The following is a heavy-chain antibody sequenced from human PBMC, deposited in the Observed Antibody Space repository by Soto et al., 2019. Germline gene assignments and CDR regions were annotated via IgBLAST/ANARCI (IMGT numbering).Heavy chain of an antibody. CDR1: GYTFTSYD. CDR3: ARRYQAFGRYYFDY. Sequence: QVQLVQSGAEVKKPGASVKVSCKASGYTFTSYDINWVRQATGQGLEWMGWLNPNSANTGYAQKFQGRVTMTRNTSISTAYMELSSLRSEDTAVYYCARRYQAFGRYYFDYWGQGPLGTVSS. V-gene: IGHV1-8*01. J-gene: IGHJ4*02. D-gene: IGHD3-10*01. CDR2: LNPNSANT.